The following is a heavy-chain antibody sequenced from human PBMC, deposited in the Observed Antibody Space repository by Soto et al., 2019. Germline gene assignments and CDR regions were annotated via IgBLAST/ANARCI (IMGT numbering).Heavy chain of an antibody. J-gene: IGHJ3*02. Sequence: ETLSLTCTVSGGSISSSSYYWGWIRQPPGKGLEWIGSIYYSGSTYYNPSLKSRVTISVDTSKNQFSLKRSSVTAADTAVYYCARHRDYILTCYYGAFDIWGQGKMFTVSS. CDR2: IYYSGST. V-gene: IGHV4-39*01. CDR3: ARHRDYILTCYYGAFDI. CDR1: GGSISSSSYY. D-gene: IGHD3-9*01.